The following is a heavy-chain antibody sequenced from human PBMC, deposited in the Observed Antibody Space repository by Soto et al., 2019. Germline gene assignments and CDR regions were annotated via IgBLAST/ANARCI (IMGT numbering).Heavy chain of an antibody. V-gene: IGHV1-18*01. D-gene: IGHD5-12*01. J-gene: IGHJ5*02. CDR2: ISTYSGDT. Sequence: QVHLVQSGVEVKTPGASVKVSCQASGDTFFTYDISWVRQAPGQGLEWMGWISTYSGDTKYAQKFQGRDTMTTDTSTTTAYLELRSLRSDDKAVYYCARHHGPTTSENWFEPWGQGTLVNVSS. CDR3: ARHHGPTTSENWFEP. CDR1: GDTFFTYD.